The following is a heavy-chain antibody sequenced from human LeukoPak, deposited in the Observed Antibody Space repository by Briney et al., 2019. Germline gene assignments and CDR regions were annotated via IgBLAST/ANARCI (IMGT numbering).Heavy chain of an antibody. CDR3: ARSLGNIVVVPGALRWFDY. CDR1: GYTFTSYD. Sequence: ASVKVCCKASGYTFTSYDINWVRQATGQGLEWRGWMNTNSGNTGYAQEFQGRVTMTRNTSISTAYMELSSLRSEDTAVYYCARSLGNIVVVPGALRWFDYWGQGTLVAVSS. D-gene: IGHD2-2*02. V-gene: IGHV1-8*01. J-gene: IGHJ4*02. CDR2: MNTNSGNT.